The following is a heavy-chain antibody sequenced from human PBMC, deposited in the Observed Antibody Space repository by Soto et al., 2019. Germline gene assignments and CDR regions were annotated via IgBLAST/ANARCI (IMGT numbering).Heavy chain of an antibody. CDR1: GFFFSSYA. J-gene: IGHJ6*02. Sequence: EVQLLESGGGLVQPGGSLRLSCAASGFFFSSYAMSWVRQAPGKGLEWVSGIGGSGGYKSYADSVKGRFTISRDNSKNTLYLQMSSLRAEDTAVYYCVKDGSSGWPYYYGLDVWGQGTTVTVSS. D-gene: IGHD6-19*01. CDR3: VKDGSSGWPYYYGLDV. CDR2: IGGSGGYK. V-gene: IGHV3-23*01.